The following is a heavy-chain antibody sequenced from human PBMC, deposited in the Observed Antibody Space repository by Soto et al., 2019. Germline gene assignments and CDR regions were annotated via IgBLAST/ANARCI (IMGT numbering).Heavy chain of an antibody. CDR2: ISAYNGNT. CDR1: GYTFTSYG. CDR3: ARDLKVVGYSSGWGY. Sequence: QVQLVQSGAEVKKPGASVKVSCKASGYTFTSYGISWVRQAPGQGLEWMGWISAYNGNTNYAQKLQGRVTMTTDTSTSTAYMELRSLRSDDTSVYYCARDLKVVGYSSGWGYWGQGTLVTVSS. J-gene: IGHJ4*02. V-gene: IGHV1-18*04. D-gene: IGHD6-19*01.